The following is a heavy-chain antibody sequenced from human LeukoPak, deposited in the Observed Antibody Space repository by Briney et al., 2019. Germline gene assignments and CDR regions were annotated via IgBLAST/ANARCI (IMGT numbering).Heavy chain of an antibody. CDR3: ARMGVVVAFDI. J-gene: IGHJ3*02. D-gene: IGHD3-3*01. CDR2: IKQDGSEK. V-gene: IGHV3-7*01. CDR1: GFTFSNAW. Sequence: GGSLRLSCAASGFTFSNAWMSWVRQAPGKGLEWVANIKQDGSEKYYVDSVKGRFTISRDNAKNSLYLQMNSLSAEDTAVYYCARMGVVVAFDIWGQGTMVTVSS.